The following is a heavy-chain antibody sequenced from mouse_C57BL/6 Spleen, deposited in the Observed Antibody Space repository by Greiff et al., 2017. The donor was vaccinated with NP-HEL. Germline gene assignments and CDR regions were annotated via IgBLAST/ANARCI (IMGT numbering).Heavy chain of an antibody. CDR3: ARSGYDYDFYFDY. J-gene: IGHJ2*01. CDR1: GYAFTNYL. Sequence: QVQLQQSGAELVRPGTSVKVSCKASGYAFTNYLIEWVKQRPGQGLEWIGVINPGSGGTNYNEKFKGKATLTADKASSTAYMQLSSLTSEDSAVYFYARSGYDYDFYFDYWGQGTTLTVSS. D-gene: IGHD2-4*01. V-gene: IGHV1-54*01. CDR2: INPGSGGT.